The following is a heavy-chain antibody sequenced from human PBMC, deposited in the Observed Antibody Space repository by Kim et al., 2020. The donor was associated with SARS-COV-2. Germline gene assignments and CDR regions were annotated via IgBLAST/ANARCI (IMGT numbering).Heavy chain of an antibody. D-gene: IGHD3-10*01. CDR2: IYYSGST. V-gene: IGHV4-39*01. CDR3: ARLSHHTVLLSHFED. CDR1: GGSMSTSSYY. Sequence: SETLSLTCTVSGGSMSTSSYYWGWIRQPPGKGLEWIGSIYYSGSTYYNPSLKSRVTISVDTSKNQFSLKLSSLTATDTAVYYCARLSHHTVLLSHFEDWG. J-gene: IGHJ4*01.